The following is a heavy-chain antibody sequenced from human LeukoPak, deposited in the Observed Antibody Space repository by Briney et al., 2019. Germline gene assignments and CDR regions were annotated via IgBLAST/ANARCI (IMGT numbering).Heavy chain of an antibody. CDR1: GGSFSGYY. CDR2: INHSGST. J-gene: IGHJ6*03. Sequence: SETLSLTCAVYGGSFSGYYWSWIRQPPGKGLEWIGEINHSGSTNYNPSLKSRVTISVDTPKNQFSLKLSSVTAADTAVYYCARARRGDFWSSYYYYYMDVWGKGTTATVSS. D-gene: IGHD3-3*01. CDR3: ARARRGDFWSSYYYYYMDV. V-gene: IGHV4-34*01.